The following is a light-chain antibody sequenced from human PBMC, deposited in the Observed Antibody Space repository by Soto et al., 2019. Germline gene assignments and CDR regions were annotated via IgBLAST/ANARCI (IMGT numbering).Light chain of an antibody. Sequence: DIVLTQSPGTLSLSPGETATLSCRASQSVNSNYLAWYQQKPGQAPRLLIYGASARATGIPDRFSGSGSGTDFTLAISRLEPEDVAVYYCQHFGGSSYTFGQGTKLEIK. CDR3: QHFGGSSYT. V-gene: IGKV3-20*01. CDR2: GAS. CDR1: QSVNSNY. J-gene: IGKJ2*01.